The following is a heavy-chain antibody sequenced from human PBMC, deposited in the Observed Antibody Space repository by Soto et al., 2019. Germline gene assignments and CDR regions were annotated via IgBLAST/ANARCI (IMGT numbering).Heavy chain of an antibody. CDR2: IYYSGST. D-gene: IGHD3-10*01. Sequence: KPSETLSLTCTVSGGSISGSIYYWGGIGQPPGKGLEWIGSIYYSGSTYYNPSLKSRVTISVDTSKNQFSLKLSSVTAADTAVYYCASPTVRGVIGMDVWGQGTTVTVSS. J-gene: IGHJ6*02. CDR3: ASPTVRGVIGMDV. V-gene: IGHV4-39*01. CDR1: GGSISGSIYY.